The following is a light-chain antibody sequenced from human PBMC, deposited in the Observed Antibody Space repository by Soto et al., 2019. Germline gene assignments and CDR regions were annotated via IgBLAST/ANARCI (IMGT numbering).Light chain of an antibody. CDR1: SSGVGYYNY. J-gene: IGLJ1*01. Sequence: QSALTQPASVSGSPGQSIAISCTGTSSGVGYYNYVSWYQQHPGKAHKLTIYDVSNRPSGVSDRFSGSKSGNTASLTISGRQAEDEADYYCCAYTTSSTYGFGSGTKLTVL. CDR2: DVS. CDR3: CAYTTSSTYG. V-gene: IGLV2-14*03.